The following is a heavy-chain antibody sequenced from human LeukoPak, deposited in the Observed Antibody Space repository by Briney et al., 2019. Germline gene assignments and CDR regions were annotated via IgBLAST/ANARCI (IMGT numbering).Heavy chain of an antibody. Sequence: SETLSLTCTVSGGSISNYYWSWIRQPPGKGLEWIGYIYSSGSTNYNPSLKSRVTISVDTSKIQFSLKLSSVTAADTAVYYCARGVMATILTPFDYWGQGTLVTVSS. D-gene: IGHD5-24*01. J-gene: IGHJ4*02. V-gene: IGHV4-59*01. CDR3: ARGVMATILTPFDY. CDR2: IYSSGST. CDR1: GGSISNYY.